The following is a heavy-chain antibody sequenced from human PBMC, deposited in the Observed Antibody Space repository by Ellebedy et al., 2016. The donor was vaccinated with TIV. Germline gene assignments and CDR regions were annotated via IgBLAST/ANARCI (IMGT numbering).Heavy chain of an antibody. V-gene: IGHV3-7*04. CDR2: INGDGSQR. J-gene: IGHJ4*02. CDR3: VRDFYRDFDH. CDR1: GFSFSDYW. Sequence: GGSLRLXXVASGFSFSDYWMHWVRQAPGKGLEWVAIINGDGSQRDHVGSVRGRFTISRDSAKNSLFLQMNSLRIEDTAVYYCVRDFYRDFDHWGQGTLVTVSS. D-gene: IGHD2/OR15-2a*01.